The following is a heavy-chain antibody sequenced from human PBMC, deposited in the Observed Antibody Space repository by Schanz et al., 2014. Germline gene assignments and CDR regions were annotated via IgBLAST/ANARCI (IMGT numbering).Heavy chain of an antibody. V-gene: IGHV1-69*08. CDR2: IVPIAGIT. CDR3: AREVGLYDRGWFDP. CDR1: GGTFSTYT. D-gene: IGHD3-22*01. Sequence: QVQLVQSGAEVKKPGSSMKVSCKASGGTFSTYTISWVRQAPGQGLEWMGRIVPIAGITNYAQRFQGRVTITADKSSDTAYMELSSLRSEDTAVYYCAREVGLYDRGWFDPWGQGTLVTVSS. J-gene: IGHJ5*02.